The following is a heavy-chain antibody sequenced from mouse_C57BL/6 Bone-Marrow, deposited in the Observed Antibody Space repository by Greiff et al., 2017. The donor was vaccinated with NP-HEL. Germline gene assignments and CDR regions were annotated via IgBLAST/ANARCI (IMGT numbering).Heavy chain of an antibody. V-gene: IGHV14-4*01. J-gene: IGHJ3*01. Sequence: VQLKESGAELVRPGASVKLSCTASGFNIKDDYMHWVKQRPEQGLEWIGWIDPENGDTEYASKFQGKATITADTSSNTAYLQLSSLTSEDTAVYYCTFYDYGEGPFAYWGQGTLVTVSA. CDR3: TFYDYGEGPFAY. D-gene: IGHD2-4*01. CDR2: IDPENGDT. CDR1: GFNIKDDY.